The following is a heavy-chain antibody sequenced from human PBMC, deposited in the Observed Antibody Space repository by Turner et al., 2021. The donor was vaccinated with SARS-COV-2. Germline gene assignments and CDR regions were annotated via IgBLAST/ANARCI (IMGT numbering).Heavy chain of an antibody. J-gene: IGHJ4*02. CDR3: ANSLGDENY. CDR1: GFDFSSFG. Sequence: QVHLVESGGGVVQPVGSLRLSCAASGFDFSSFGMHWVRQAPGKGLEWVTAISYDGRKKYYADSVKGRFAICRDNSKKTLFLQLSSLKTEDAAVHYCANSLGDENYWGQGTLVTVSS. V-gene: IGHV3-30*18. D-gene: IGHD3-16*01. CDR2: ISYDGRKK.